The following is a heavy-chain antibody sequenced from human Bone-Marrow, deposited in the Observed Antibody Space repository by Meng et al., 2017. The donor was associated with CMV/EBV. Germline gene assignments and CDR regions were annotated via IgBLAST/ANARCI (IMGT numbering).Heavy chain of an antibody. D-gene: IGHD3-9*01. Sequence: QTLSLTCTVPGGSISSYYRSWIRQPPGQGLECIGYIYYRRRTNYNPSLKSRVTISVDTSKNQFSLKLSSVTAADTAVYYCARARTDILTGYYVRAFDIWGQGTMVTVSS. CDR3: ARARTDILTGYYVRAFDI. CDR1: GGSISSYY. V-gene: IGHV4-59*01. CDR2: IYYRRRT. J-gene: IGHJ3*02.